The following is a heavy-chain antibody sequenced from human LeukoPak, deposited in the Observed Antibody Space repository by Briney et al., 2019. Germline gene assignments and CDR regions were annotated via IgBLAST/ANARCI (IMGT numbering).Heavy chain of an antibody. Sequence: ASVKVSCKASGGTFSSYAISWVRQAPGQGLEWMGGIIPIFGTANYAQKFQGRVTITADESTSTAYMELSSLRSEDTAVYYCARRRCSTSCPFFDPWGQGTLVTVSS. D-gene: IGHD2-2*01. V-gene: IGHV1-69*01. CDR3: ARRRCSTSCPFFDP. J-gene: IGHJ5*02. CDR1: GGTFSSYA. CDR2: IIPIFGTA.